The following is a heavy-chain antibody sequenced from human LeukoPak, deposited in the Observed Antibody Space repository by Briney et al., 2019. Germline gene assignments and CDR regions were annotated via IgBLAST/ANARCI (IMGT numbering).Heavy chain of an antibody. J-gene: IGHJ4*02. Sequence: GGSLRLSCAASGFTFSSYAMHWVRQAPGKGLEWVAVISYDGSNKYYADSVKGRFTISRDNSKNTLYLQMNSLRAEDTAVYYCARVTYGSGTYGAFDYWGQGTLVTVSS. CDR1: GFTFSSYA. V-gene: IGHV3-30*04. CDR2: ISYDGSNK. D-gene: IGHD3-10*01. CDR3: ARVTYGSGTYGAFDY.